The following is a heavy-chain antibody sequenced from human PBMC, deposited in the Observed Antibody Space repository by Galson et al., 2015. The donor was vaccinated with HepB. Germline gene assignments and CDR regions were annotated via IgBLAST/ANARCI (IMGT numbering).Heavy chain of an antibody. CDR3: AGESGGVVVALAGHRDNWLDP. J-gene: IGHJ5*02. CDR1: AGTLIKYP. Sequence: SVKVSCKASAGTLIKYPITWVRQAPGQGLEWMGSIIPISGTTRYAQKFRDRVTITADKSTTTSYMELNSLTSEDTAVYYCAGESGGVVVALAGHRDNWLDPWGQGTLITVSS. D-gene: IGHD2-15*01. V-gene: IGHV1-69*06. CDR2: IIPISGTT.